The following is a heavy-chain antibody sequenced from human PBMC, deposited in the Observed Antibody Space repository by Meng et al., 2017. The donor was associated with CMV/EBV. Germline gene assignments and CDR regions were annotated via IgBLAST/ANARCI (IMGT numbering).Heavy chain of an antibody. J-gene: IGHJ4*02. Sequence: GGSLRLSCAASGFTFSSYSMNWVRQAPGKGLEWVSSISSSSSYIYYADSVKGRFTISRDNAKNSLYLQMNSLRAEDTAVYYCARDGGYDSSGNHMGTFDYWGRGTLVTVSS. CDR1: GFTFSSYS. CDR2: ISSSSSYI. V-gene: IGHV3-21*01. D-gene: IGHD3-22*01. CDR3: ARDGGYDSSGNHMGTFDY.